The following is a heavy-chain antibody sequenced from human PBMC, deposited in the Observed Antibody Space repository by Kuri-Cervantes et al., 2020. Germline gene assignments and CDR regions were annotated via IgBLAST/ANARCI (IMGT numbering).Heavy chain of an antibody. CDR3: ARRPHACSSTSCYTGAWFDP. CDR2: IYYSGST. J-gene: IGHJ5*02. CDR1: GGSISSSSYY. V-gene: IGHV4-39*01. D-gene: IGHD2-2*02. Sequence: ETLSLTCTVSGGSISSSSYYWGWIRQPPGKGLEWIGSIYYSGSTYYNPSLKSRVTISVDTSKNQFSLKLSSVTAADTAVYYCARRPHACSSTSCYTGAWFDPWGQGTLVTVSS.